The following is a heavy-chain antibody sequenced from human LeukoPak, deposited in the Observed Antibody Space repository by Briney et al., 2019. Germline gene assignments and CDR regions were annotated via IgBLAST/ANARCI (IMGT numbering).Heavy chain of an antibody. V-gene: IGHV3-30*02. D-gene: IGHD3-22*01. J-gene: IGHJ3*02. CDR2: IRYDGSNK. CDR1: GFTFSSYG. Sequence: GGSLRLSCAASGFTFSSYGMHWVRQARGKGLEWVAFIRYDGSNKYYADSVKGRFTISRDNSKNTLYLQMNSLRAEDTAVYYCAKGHAYYYDSSGYPDAFDIWGQGTMVTVSS. CDR3: AKGHAYYYDSSGYPDAFDI.